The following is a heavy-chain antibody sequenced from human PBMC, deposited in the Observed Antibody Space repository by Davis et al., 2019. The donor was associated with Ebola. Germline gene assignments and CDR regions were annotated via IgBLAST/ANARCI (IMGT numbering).Heavy chain of an antibody. CDR2: INPNSGVI. V-gene: IGHV1-2*02. Sequence: ASVKVSCKASGYTFTGYYIHWVRQAPGQGLEWMGWINPNSGVINFAQKFQGRVTLTRDTSIKTAYMELKILKSDDTALYYCARGDSTLVRGGRGWHYPMDDWGQGTMVTVSS. D-gene: IGHD2-15*01. CDR1: GYTFTGYY. J-gene: IGHJ6*02. CDR3: ARGDSTLVRGGRGWHYPMDD.